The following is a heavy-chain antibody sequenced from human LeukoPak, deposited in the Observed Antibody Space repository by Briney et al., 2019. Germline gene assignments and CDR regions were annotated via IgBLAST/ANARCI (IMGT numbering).Heavy chain of an antibody. Sequence: SETLSLTCAVYGGSFSGYYWSWIRQPPGKGLEWIGEINHSGSTNYNPSLKSRVTISVDTSKNQFSLKPSSVTAADTAVYYCARGRDDYVWGSYRYTGPVYFDYWGQGTLVTVSS. J-gene: IGHJ4*02. D-gene: IGHD3-16*02. CDR2: INHSGST. CDR1: GGSFSGYY. CDR3: ARGRDDYVWGSYRYTGPVYFDY. V-gene: IGHV4-34*01.